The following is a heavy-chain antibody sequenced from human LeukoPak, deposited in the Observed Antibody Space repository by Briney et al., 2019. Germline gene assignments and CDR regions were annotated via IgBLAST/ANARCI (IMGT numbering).Heavy chain of an antibody. CDR1: GFTFDEYA. CDR3: AKGRRRYYDSSGYHEYFDY. J-gene: IGHJ4*02. Sequence: GGSLRLSCAASGFTFDEYAMHWVRQAPGKGLEWVSGISWNSGSLGYADSVKGRFTISRDNAKNSLYLQMNSLRAEDTALYYCAKGRRRYYDSSGYHEYFDYWGQGTLVTVSS. V-gene: IGHV3-9*01. D-gene: IGHD3-22*01. CDR2: ISWNSGSL.